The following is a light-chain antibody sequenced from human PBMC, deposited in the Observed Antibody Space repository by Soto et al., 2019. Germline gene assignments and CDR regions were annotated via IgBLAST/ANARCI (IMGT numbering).Light chain of an antibody. V-gene: IGKV3-15*01. Sequence: IVMTQSPANLSLSPGERATLSCRASQSVSSNLAWYQQKHGQAPRLLIYGASTRATGIPARFSGSVSGTEGTITISSLQQEDGSVYYCQQSNNSPRTFGQGTKVDIK. CDR1: QSVSSN. CDR3: QQSNNSPRT. J-gene: IGKJ1*01. CDR2: GAS.